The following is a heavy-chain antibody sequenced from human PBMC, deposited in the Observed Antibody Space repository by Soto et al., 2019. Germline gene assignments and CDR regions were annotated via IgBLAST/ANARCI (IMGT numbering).Heavy chain of an antibody. Sequence: QVQLVQSGAEVRKPGASVKVSCKASGYSFNTFDIYWVRQATGHGLEWMGGMNPNSGNTGYAQELRGRVTMTRNTSNTTAYMELTSLTSDDTGVYYCAGGNFRYWGQGTLVTVSS. CDR1: GYSFNTFD. V-gene: IGHV1-8*02. CDR3: AGGNFRY. J-gene: IGHJ4*02. CDR2: MNPNSGNT.